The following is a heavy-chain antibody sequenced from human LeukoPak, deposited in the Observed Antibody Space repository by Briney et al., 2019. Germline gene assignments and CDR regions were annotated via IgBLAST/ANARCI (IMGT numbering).Heavy chain of an antibody. CDR1: GYTFTGYY. CDR2: INPNSGGT. Sequence: ASVKVSCKASGYTFTGYYMHWVRQAPGQGLEWMGWINPNSGGTNYAQKFQGRVTMTRDTSISTAYMELSRLRSDDTAVYYCAAEITGTTFNYNCFDPWGQGTLVTVSS. V-gene: IGHV1-2*02. J-gene: IGHJ5*02. CDR3: AAEITGTTFNYNCFDP. D-gene: IGHD1-7*01.